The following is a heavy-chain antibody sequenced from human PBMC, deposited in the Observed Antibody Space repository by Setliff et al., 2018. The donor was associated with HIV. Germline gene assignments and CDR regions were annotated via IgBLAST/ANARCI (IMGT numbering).Heavy chain of an antibody. Sequence: PSETLSLTCSVSSGSMTGHYWTWVRQPPGKGLEWIGYLHSLGSSRVSDTPNYSPSLKSRITISVDTSNRQFSLTMTSVTAADTAVYYCARGLSSQTYWGTRPLGLDYWGQGSRVTVS. D-gene: IGHD2-2*01. V-gene: IGHV4-4*08. CDR1: SGSMTGHY. CDR3: ARGLSSQTYWGTRPLGLDY. CDR2: LHSLGSSRVSDTP. J-gene: IGHJ4*01.